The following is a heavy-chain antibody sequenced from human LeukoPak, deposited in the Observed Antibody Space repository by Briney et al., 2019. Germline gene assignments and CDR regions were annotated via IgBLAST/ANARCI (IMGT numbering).Heavy chain of an antibody. CDR1: GGSISSYY. CDR2: IYYSGTT. V-gene: IGHV4-59*01. J-gene: IGHJ4*02. D-gene: IGHD6-13*01. Sequence: SETLSLTCTVSGGSISSYYWNWIRQPPGKGLEWIGYIYYSGTTNYNPSLKSRVTISVDTSKNQFSLKLSAVTAADTAVCYCARGVYIAAAQYGYWGQGTLVTVSS. CDR3: ARGVYIAAAQYGY.